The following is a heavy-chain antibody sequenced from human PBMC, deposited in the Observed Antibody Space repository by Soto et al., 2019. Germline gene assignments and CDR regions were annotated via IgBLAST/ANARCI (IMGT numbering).Heavy chain of an antibody. CDR3: ARGMGAAWVTPLSH. D-gene: IGHD2-21*02. CDR2: LYTADST. V-gene: IGHV3-53*01. J-gene: IGHJ4*02. CDR1: VFNVDNVY. Sequence: GSLRLSWIASVFNVDNVYMSWVRQAPGKGLEWVSVLYTADSTNYADSVKGRFTISRDSSKKTVYLQMDSLRAEDTAVYYCARGMGAAWVTPLSHWGQGTLVTVSS.